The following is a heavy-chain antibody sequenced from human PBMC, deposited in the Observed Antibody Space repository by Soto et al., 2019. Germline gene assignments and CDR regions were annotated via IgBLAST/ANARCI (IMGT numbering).Heavy chain of an antibody. CDR2: IGWRSFTL. CDR3: AKDRLASSRGRFDV. D-gene: IGHD2-21*01. CDR1: GFSFDDYA. Sequence: EVKLVESGGGWVQPGRSLRLSCAASGFSFDDYAMHWVRQLPGKGLEWVAGIGWRSFTLGSANSVKGRFTISRDNAQNFLYLQMDDLRAEDSALYFCAKDRLASSRGRFDVWGQGTLVTVSS. V-gene: IGHV3-9*01. J-gene: IGHJ4*02.